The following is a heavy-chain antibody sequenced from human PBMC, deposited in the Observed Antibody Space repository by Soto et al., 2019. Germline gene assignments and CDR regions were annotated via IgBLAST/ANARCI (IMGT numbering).Heavy chain of an antibody. CDR1: GFTFSSYN. CDR3: GTGGGRTFGPSDFDK. D-gene: IGHD3-16*01. J-gene: IGHJ4*02. Sequence: PGGSLRVYCSASGFTFSSYNMNWVRQAPGKGLEWFSSIGVSHSHIYYADSVKGRFTISRDDAKYSLYLQMNTLRVEDTAVYYSGTGGGRTFGPSDFDKWGQETLLT. V-gene: IGHV3-21*01. CDR2: IGVSHSHI.